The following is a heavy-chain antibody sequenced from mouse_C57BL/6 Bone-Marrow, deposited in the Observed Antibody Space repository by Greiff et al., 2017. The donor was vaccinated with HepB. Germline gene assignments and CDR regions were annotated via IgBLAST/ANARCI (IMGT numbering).Heavy chain of an antibody. Sequence: EVQGVESGGGLVKPGGSLKLSCAASGFTFSSYTMSWVRQTPEKRLEWVATISGGGGNTYYPDSVKGRFTISRDNAKNTLYLQMSSLRSEDTALYYCARDGYYVAWFAYWGQGTLVTVSA. CDR3: ARDGYYVAWFAY. CDR2: ISGGGGNT. V-gene: IGHV5-9*01. J-gene: IGHJ3*01. D-gene: IGHD2-3*01. CDR1: GFTFSSYT.